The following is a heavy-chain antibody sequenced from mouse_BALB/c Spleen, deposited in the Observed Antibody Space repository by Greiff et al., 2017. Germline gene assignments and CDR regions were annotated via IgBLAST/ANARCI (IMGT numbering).Heavy chain of an antibody. J-gene: IGHJ1*01. D-gene: IGHD1-1*01. CDR3: ARSGTTVVDWYFDV. V-gene: IGHV3-2*02. CDR2: ISYSGST. Sequence: EVQLQESGPGLVKPSQSLSLTCTVTGYSITSDYAWNWIRQFPGNKLEWMGYISYSGSTSYNPSLKSRISITRDTSKNQFFLQLNSVTTEDTATYYCARSGTTVVDWYFDVWGAGTTVTVSS. CDR1: GYSITSDYA.